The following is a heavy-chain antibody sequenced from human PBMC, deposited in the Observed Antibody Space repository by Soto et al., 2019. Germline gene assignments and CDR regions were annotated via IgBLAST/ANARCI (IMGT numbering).Heavy chain of an antibody. V-gene: IGHV6-1*01. CDR3: ARALAGSYDY. D-gene: IGHD1-26*01. Sequence: SQTLSFTCAISGDSVSSKSAAWNWIRQSPSRGLEWLGRTYYRSKWSTDYAVSMKGRITVNPDTSKNQFSLQLKSVTPEDTAVYYCARALAGSYDYWGQGILVTVSS. J-gene: IGHJ4*02. CDR1: GDSVSSKSAA. CDR2: TYYRSKWST.